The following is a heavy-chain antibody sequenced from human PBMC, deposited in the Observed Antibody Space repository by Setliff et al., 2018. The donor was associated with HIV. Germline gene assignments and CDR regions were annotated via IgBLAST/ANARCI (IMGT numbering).Heavy chain of an antibody. CDR2: SRNRVDSYNT. J-gene: IGHJ4*02. V-gene: IGHV3-72*01. Sequence: PGGSLRLSCAASGFGIRPHCMDWVRQAPGKGPEWVARSRNRVDSYNTEYAASVKGRFTISRDDSKRTVYLQMNSLKTEDTGVYYCTRGFGPNWGYYFDYWGQGTQVTVSS. CDR3: TRGFGPNWGYYFDY. D-gene: IGHD7-27*01. CDR1: GFGIRPHC.